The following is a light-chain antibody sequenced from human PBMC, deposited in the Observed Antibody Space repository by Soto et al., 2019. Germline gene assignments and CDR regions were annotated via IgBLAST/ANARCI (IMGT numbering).Light chain of an antibody. Sequence: EIVLTQSQATLSLSTGERATLSCRASQSVSSYLAWYQQKPGQAPRLLIYDASNRATGIPARFSGSGSGTDFILTISSLEPEDFAVYYCQQRSNWPPLTFGVGTKVEIK. CDR2: DAS. V-gene: IGKV3-11*01. J-gene: IGKJ4*01. CDR1: QSVSSY. CDR3: QQRSNWPPLT.